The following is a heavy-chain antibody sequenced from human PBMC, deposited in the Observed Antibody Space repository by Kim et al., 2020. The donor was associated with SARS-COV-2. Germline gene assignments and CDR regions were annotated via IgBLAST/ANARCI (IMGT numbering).Heavy chain of an antibody. Sequence: LSLTCAASGFTFSSYWMSWVRQAPGKGLEWVANIKQDGSEKYYVDSVKGRFTISRDNAKNSLYLQMNSLRAEDTAVYYCAREYYLWWFDPWGQGTLVTVSS. J-gene: IGHJ5*02. CDR1: GFTFSSYW. V-gene: IGHV3-7*01. CDR2: IKQDGSEK. D-gene: IGHD3-10*01. CDR3: AREYYLWWFDP.